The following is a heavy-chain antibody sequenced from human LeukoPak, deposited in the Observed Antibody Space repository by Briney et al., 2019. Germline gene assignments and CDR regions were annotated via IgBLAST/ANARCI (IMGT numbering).Heavy chain of an antibody. CDR1: LDSARGASSY. J-gene: IGHJ4*02. V-gene: IGHV4-61*01. CDR3: ARVIQFPLGPFWYFDY. CDR2: IYYSGST. Sequence: PSGTLSVTCTVPLDSARGASSYWSWVRQPRGKWLEWLGYIYYSGSTNYNPSLKSRVTISVDTSKNQFSLKLSSVTAADTAVYYCARVIQFPLGPFWYFDYWGQGTLVT. D-gene: IGHD5-24*01.